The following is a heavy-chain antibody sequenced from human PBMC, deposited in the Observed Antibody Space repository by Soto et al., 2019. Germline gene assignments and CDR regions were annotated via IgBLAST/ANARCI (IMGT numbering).Heavy chain of an antibody. Sequence: QVQLQESGPGLVKPSQNLSLTCTVSGGSIRSGGYYWSWIRQHPGKDLEWIGYIYYSGSTYYNPSLKSRVTLSVDMSKNQFSLKLSSVTAADTAVYYCARAPEYCTSNPCNWSDPWGQGTLVTVSS. J-gene: IGHJ5*02. D-gene: IGHD2-2*01. V-gene: IGHV4-31*03. CDR2: IYYSGST. CDR1: GGSIRSGGYY. CDR3: ARAPEYCTSNPCNWSDP.